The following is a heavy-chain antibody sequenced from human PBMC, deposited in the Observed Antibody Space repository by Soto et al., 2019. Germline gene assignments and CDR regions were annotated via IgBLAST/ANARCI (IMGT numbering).Heavy chain of an antibody. CDR1: GFTFDDYA. CDR3: AKDMGPRIRDPSYNWNYGAGYYYYYGMDV. Sequence: GGSLRLSCAASGFTFDDYAMHWVRQAPGKGLEWVSGISWNSGSIGYADSVKGRFTISRDNAKNSLYLQMNSLRAEETALYYCAKDMGPRIRDPSYNWNYGAGYYYYYGMDVWGQGTTVTVSS. V-gene: IGHV3-9*01. D-gene: IGHD1-7*01. J-gene: IGHJ6*02. CDR2: ISWNSGSI.